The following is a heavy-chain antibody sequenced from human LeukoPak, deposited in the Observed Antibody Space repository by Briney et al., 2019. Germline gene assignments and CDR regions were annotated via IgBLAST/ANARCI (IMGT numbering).Heavy chain of an antibody. J-gene: IGHJ4*02. Sequence: SETLSLTCTVSGGSISSYYWSWIRQPPGKGLEWIGYIYYSGSTNYNPSLKSRVTISVDTSKNQFSLKLSSVTAADTAVYYCARGGDIVVVVAATSLEPYYFDYWGQGTLVTVSS. CDR3: ARGGDIVVVVAATSLEPYYFDY. D-gene: IGHD2-15*01. V-gene: IGHV4-59*12. CDR2: IYYSGST. CDR1: GGSISSYY.